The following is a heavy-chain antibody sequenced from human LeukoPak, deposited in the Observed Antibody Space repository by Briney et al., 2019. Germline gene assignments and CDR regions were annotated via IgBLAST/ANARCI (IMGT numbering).Heavy chain of an antibody. CDR2: ISAYNGNK. CDR1: GYTFTSYG. CDR3: ARDSRRYCSGGSCYSWFDY. J-gene: IGHJ4*02. V-gene: IGHV1-18*01. D-gene: IGHD2-15*01. Sequence: ASVKVSCKASGYTFTSYGISWVRQAPGQGLEWMGWISAYNGNKNYAQKLQGRVTMTTDTSTSPAYMELRSLRSDDAAVYYCARDSRRYCSGGSCYSWFDYWGQGTVVTVSS.